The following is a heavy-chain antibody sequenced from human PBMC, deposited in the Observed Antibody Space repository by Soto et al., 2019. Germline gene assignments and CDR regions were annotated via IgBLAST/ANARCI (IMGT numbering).Heavy chain of an antibody. CDR2: LWSDGIKT. CDR3: ARHRFNYYDDTVYYYFDY. CDR1: GFSLSRYG. D-gene: IGHD3-22*01. Sequence: PGGSLRLSCTASGFSLSRYGLHWVRQAPGKGLEWVAGLWSDGIKTSYTDSVKGRFTISRDTSKNMLYLQMNSLRSDDTAVYYCARHRFNYYDDTVYYYFDYWGQGTLVTVSS. V-gene: IGHV3-30*19. J-gene: IGHJ4*02.